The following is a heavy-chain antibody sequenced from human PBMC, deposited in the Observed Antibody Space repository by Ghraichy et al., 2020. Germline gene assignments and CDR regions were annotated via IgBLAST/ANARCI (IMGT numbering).Heavy chain of an antibody. J-gene: IGHJ3*02. CDR2: ISGSGGST. CDR3: AKDSRGGLVGYPLGAFDI. D-gene: IGHD3-16*02. CDR1: GFTFSSYA. Sequence: GGSLRLSCAASGFTFSSYAMSWVRQAPGKGLEWVSAISGSGGSTYYADSVKGRFTISRDNSKNTLYLQMNSLRAEDTAVYYCAKDSRGGLVGYPLGAFDIWGQGTMVTVSS. V-gene: IGHV3-23*01.